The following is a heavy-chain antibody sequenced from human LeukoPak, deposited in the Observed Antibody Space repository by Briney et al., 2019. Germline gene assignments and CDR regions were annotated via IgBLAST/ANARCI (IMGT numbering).Heavy chain of an antibody. Sequence: ASVKVSCKASGGTFSSYAVSWVRQAPGQGLEWMGRIIPIFGIANYAQKFQGRVTITADKSTSTAYMELSSLRSEDTAVYYCARSMGITGTTGYFQHWGQGTLATVSS. CDR3: ARSMGITGTTGYFQH. J-gene: IGHJ1*01. V-gene: IGHV1-69*04. D-gene: IGHD1-7*01. CDR1: GGTFSSYA. CDR2: IIPIFGIA.